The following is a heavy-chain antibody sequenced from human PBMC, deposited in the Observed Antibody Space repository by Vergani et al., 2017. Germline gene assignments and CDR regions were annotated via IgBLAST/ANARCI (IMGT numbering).Heavy chain of an antibody. Sequence: EVQLVESGGGLVKPGGSLRLSCAASGFTFSSYSMNWVRQAPGKGLEWVAFIGSSGPYINYADSVKGRVIISRDNTNNSLLLQLRILRAEEAAVYYCARDCTSGGCPDNYGMDVWGQGATVTVSS. CDR1: GFTFSSYS. J-gene: IGHJ6*02. D-gene: IGHD2-8*01. CDR2: IGSSGPYI. V-gene: IGHV3-21*06. CDR3: ARDCTSGGCPDNYGMDV.